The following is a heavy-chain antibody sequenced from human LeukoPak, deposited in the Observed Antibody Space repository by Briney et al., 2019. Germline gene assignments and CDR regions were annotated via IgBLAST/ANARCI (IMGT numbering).Heavy chain of an antibody. V-gene: IGHV4-61*02. CDR2: ISTNGNT. Sequence: KTSHSHSLTRTLAAPSTSMAIFDSSWIRQPAGKGLEWIGRISTNGNTNYNPSLNSRVTISVDTSKNQFSLILNSVTAADTAVYYCAMSNSVIRFDYWGQGTLVTVSS. D-gene: IGHD2/OR15-2a*01. J-gene: IGHJ4*02. CDR3: AMSNSVIRFDY. CDR1: APSTSMAIFD.